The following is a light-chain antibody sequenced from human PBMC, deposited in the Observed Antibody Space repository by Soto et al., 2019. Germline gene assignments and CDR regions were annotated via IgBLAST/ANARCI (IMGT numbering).Light chain of an antibody. CDR3: SSYTRRSTLV. J-gene: IGLJ1*01. CDR2: EVS. Sequence: QSALTQPASVSGSPGQSITISCTGTTSDVGGYNYVSWYQQHPGKAPKLMIYEVSNRPSGVSNRFSGSKSGNTASLTISGLQAEDDGEYYCSSYTRRSTLVFGTGTKLTVL. V-gene: IGLV2-14*01. CDR1: TSDVGGYNY.